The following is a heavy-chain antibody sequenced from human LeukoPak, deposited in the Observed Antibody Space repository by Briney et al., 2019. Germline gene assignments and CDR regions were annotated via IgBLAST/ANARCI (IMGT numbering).Heavy chain of an antibody. J-gene: IGHJ4*02. V-gene: IGHV3-23*01. CDR3: AKDTGVYCGGDCYSMTFDY. Sequence: GGSLRLSCAASGFTFSSYAMSWVRQAPGKGLEWVSAISGSGGGTYYADSVKGRFTISRDNSKNTLYLQMNSLRAEDTAVYYCAKDTGVYCGGDCYSMTFDYWGQGTLVTVSS. CDR2: ISGSGGGT. D-gene: IGHD2-21*01. CDR1: GFTFSSYA.